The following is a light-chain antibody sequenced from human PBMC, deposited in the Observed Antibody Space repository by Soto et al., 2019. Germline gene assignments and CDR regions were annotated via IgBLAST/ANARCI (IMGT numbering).Light chain of an antibody. CDR3: MLSTHWPPLT. J-gene: IGKJ4*01. V-gene: IGKV2-30*02. Sequence: DVVMTQSPLSLPVTLGQPASISCRSSQSLVLSDGNTFLNWFQQRTGQSPRRLIYKVSYRDSGVPESVSGSGSGTDFTLKISRVEAEDVGIYYCMLSTHWPPLTFGGGTKVEIK. CDR2: KVS. CDR1: QSLVLSDGNTF.